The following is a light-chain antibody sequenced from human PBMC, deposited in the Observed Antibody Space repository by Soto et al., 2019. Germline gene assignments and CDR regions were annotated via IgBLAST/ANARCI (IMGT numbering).Light chain of an antibody. CDR3: QQLNSYPTT. Sequence: DIQMTQSPSSVSASVGDRVTITCWASQSISSWLAWYQQKPGKAPKLLIYDASSLESGVPSRFSGSGSGTEFTLTISSLQPEDFATYYCQQLNSYPTTFGQGTRLEI. J-gene: IGKJ5*01. CDR2: DAS. CDR1: QSISSW. V-gene: IGKV1-5*01.